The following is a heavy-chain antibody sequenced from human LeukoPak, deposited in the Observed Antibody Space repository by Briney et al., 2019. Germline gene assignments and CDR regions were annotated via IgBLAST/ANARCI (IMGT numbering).Heavy chain of an antibody. CDR3: ARGIAAASERALDI. CDR2: IYTSGST. D-gene: IGHD6-6*01. V-gene: IGHV4-4*07. CDR1: GGSISSYY. J-gene: IGHJ3*02. Sequence: LETLSLTSTVSGGSISSYYWSWIRQPAGKGLEWIGRIYTSGSTDYNPSLKSRVTMSEDTSKNQFSLKLTSVTAADTAVYYCARGIAAASERALDIWGQGTTVTVSS.